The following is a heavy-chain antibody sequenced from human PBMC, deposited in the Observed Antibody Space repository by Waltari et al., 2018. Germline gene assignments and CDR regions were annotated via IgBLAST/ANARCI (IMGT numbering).Heavy chain of an antibody. D-gene: IGHD1-26*01. CDR2: VDPEDGET. V-gene: IGHV1-69-2*01. Sequence: EVQLVQSGAEVKKPGATVKISCKASGYTFTDYYMHWVQQAPGKGLEWMGRVDPEDGETIYAEKFQGRVTITADTSTDTAYMELSSLRSEDTAVYYCATEHRLYSGSYIGRENDYWGQGTLVTVSS. CDR1: GYTFTDYY. J-gene: IGHJ4*02. CDR3: ATEHRLYSGSYIGRENDY.